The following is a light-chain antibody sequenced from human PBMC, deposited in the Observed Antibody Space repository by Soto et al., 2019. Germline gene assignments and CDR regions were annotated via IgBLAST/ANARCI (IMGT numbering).Light chain of an antibody. CDR3: QQYNNWST. CDR1: QSVSSN. CDR2: GAS. V-gene: IGKV3D-15*01. J-gene: IGKJ4*01. Sequence: EIVMTQSPATLSVSPGERATLSCRASQSVSSNLAWYQQKPGQAPRLLIYGASTRATGIPARFSGSGAGTEFTLTISSLQSEDFAVYDCQQYNNWSTFGGGTKVDI.